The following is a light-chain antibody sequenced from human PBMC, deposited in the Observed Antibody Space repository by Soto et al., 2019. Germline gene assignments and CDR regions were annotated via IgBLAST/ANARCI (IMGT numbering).Light chain of an antibody. CDR3: QQYNSQRT. J-gene: IGKJ1*01. V-gene: IGKV1-5*03. CDR1: QYISSW. Sequence: DLQMTQSPSTLSASVGDRVTITCRASQYISSWLAWYQQKPGKAPKLLIYKASSLESGVPSRFSGSGSGTEFTLTISSLQPDDFATYYCQQYNSQRTFGQGPKVEIK. CDR2: KAS.